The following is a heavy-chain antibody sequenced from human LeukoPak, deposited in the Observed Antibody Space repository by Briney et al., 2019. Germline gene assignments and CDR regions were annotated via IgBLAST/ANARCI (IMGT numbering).Heavy chain of an antibody. V-gene: IGHV4-39*07. CDR3: AREPLYYYDSSVALWYFDL. CDR2: IYYSGST. J-gene: IGHJ2*01. Sequence: PSETLSLTCTVSGGSISSSSYYWGWIRQPPGKGLEWIGSIYYSGSTYYNPSLKSRVTIPVDTSKNQFSLKLSSVTAADTAVYYCAREPLYYYDSSVALWYFDLWGRGTLVTVSS. D-gene: IGHD3-22*01. CDR1: GGSISSSSYY.